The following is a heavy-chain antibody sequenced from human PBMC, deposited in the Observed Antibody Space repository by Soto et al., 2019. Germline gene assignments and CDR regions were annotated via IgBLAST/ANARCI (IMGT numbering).Heavy chain of an antibody. J-gene: IGHJ4*02. CDR1: GFTFSSYA. D-gene: IGHD6-19*01. CDR2: ISGSGGST. Sequence: EVQLLESGGGLVQPGGSLRLSCAASGFTFSSYAMSWVRQAPGKGLEWVSAISGSGGSTYYADSVKGRFTISRDNSKNTLYLQMKSLRAEDRAVYYCARRSSGWYFDYWGQGTLVTGSS. CDR3: ARRSSGWYFDY. V-gene: IGHV3-23*01.